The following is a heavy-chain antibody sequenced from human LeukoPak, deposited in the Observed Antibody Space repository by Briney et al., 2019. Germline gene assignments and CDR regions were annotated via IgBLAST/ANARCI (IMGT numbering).Heavy chain of an antibody. CDR1: GFTFSSYW. CDR2: IKQDGSEK. V-gene: IGHV3-7*01. J-gene: IGHJ4*02. CDR3: ARDHDYGDYGY. Sequence: GGSLRLSCAASGFTFSSYWMSWVRQAPGKGLEWVANIKQDGSEKYYVDSVKGRFTISRGNAKNSLYLQMNSLRAEDTAVYYCARDHDYGDYGYWGQGTLVTVSS. D-gene: IGHD4-17*01.